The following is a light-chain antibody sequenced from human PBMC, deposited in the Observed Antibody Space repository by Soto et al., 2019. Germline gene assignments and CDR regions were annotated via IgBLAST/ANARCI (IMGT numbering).Light chain of an antibody. Sequence: EIVVTQSPGILSVSPGDRATLSCRASQSVGRNLAWYQQKPGQDPTLLIYAASTRATGLPARFSGSGSGTDFTLTIISLQSEDFAVYYCQEYSKWPLFTFGPGTRVDIK. V-gene: IGKV3-15*01. CDR2: AAS. CDR1: QSVGRN. J-gene: IGKJ3*01. CDR3: QEYSKWPLFT.